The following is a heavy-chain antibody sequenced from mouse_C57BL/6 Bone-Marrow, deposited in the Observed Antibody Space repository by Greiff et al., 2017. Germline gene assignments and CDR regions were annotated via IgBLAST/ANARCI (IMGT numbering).Heavy chain of an antibody. CDR3: SRQVTTVLATKYFDV. CDR2: ISGGGGNT. D-gene: IGHD1-1*01. CDR1: GFTFSSYT. J-gene: IGHJ1*03. Sequence: EVQLQESGGGLVKPGGSLKLSCAASGFTFSSYTMSWVRQTPEKRLQWVAAISGGGGNTYYPDSVKGRFTISRGNVKNILYLQMSSLRSEDTALYYCSRQVTTVLATKYFDVWGTGTTVTVSS. V-gene: IGHV5-9*01.